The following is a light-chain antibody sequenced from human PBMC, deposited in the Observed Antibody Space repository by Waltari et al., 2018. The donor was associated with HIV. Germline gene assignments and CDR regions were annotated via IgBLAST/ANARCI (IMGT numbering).Light chain of an antibody. CDR3: QSADSSGTWV. V-gene: IGLV3-25*03. J-gene: IGLJ2*01. CDR1: ALPKQY. Sequence: SYELTQPPSVSVSPGQTARITCSGDALPKQYAYWYQQRPGQAPLLVMSKDSERPSGIPERFSGSSSGTTVTLTISGVQAEDEADYYCQSADSSGTWVFGGGTKLTVL. CDR2: KDS.